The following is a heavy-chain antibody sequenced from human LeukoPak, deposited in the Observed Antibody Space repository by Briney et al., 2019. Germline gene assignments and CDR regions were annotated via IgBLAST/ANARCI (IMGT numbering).Heavy chain of an antibody. Sequence: PSETLSLTCTVSGGSISSYYWSWLRQPAGKGLEWIGRIYTSGSTNYNPSLKSRVTMSVDTSKNQFSLKLSSVTAADTAVYYCARVLDFWTGLGAFDIWGQGTMVTVSS. D-gene: IGHD3-3*01. CDR1: GGSISSYY. CDR2: IYTSGST. CDR3: ARVLDFWTGLGAFDI. J-gene: IGHJ3*02. V-gene: IGHV4-4*07.